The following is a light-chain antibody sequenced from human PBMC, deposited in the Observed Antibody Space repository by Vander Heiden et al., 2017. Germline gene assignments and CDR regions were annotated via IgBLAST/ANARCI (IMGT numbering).Light chain of an antibody. V-gene: IGKV1-39*01. J-gene: IGKJ1*01. CDR2: GAS. CDR3: LHTYTAPRT. CDR1: QSISRY. Sequence: DIQMTLSPSSLSASVGDRVTITCRASQSISRYLNWYQHKPGKAPKLLIYGASSLQTGVPSRVSGSGSGTDFTLTVASLQPEDFATYYCLHTYTAPRTFGQGTKVEIK.